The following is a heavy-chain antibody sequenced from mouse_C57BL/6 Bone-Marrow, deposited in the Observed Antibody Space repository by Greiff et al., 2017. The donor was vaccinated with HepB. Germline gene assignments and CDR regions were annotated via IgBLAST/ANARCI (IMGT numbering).Heavy chain of an antibody. D-gene: IGHD1-1*02. J-gene: IGHJ2*01. V-gene: IGHV1-53*01. CDR1: GYTFTSYW. CDR2: INPSNGGT. Sequence: QVQLQQPGTELVKPGASVKLSCKASGYTFTSYWMHWVKQRPGQGLEWIGNINPSNGGTNYNEKFKSKATLTVDKSSSTAYMQHSSLTSDDSAVYYCARYGPSFYFDYWGQGTTLTVSS. CDR3: ARYGPSFYFDY.